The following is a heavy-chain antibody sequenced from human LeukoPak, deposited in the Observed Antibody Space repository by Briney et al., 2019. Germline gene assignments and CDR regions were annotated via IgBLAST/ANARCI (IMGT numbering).Heavy chain of an antibody. J-gene: IGHJ4*02. CDR1: RFIFDNYG. Sequence: GGTLRLSCAASRFIFDNYGMTWVRQAPGKGLEWVSGISDDGYSTYYADSVKGRFTISRDNSKNTLYLHMSSLRVEDTAVFYCAKGWNYWGQGTLVTVSS. CDR2: ISDDGYST. D-gene: IGHD3-3*01. V-gene: IGHV3-23*01. CDR3: AKGWNY.